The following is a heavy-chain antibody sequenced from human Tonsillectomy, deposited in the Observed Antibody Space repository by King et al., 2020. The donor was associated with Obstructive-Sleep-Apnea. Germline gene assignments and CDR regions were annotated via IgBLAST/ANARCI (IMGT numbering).Heavy chain of an antibody. CDR3: AKSSWYEGFPQNWFDP. V-gene: IGHV5-51*01. D-gene: IGHD6-13*01. CDR1: GYSFTSYW. Sequence: LVQSGAEVKKPGESLKISCKGSGYSFTSYWIGWVRQMPGKGLEWMGIIYPGDSDIRYSPSFQGQVTISADKSISTAYLQWSSLKASDTAMYYCAKSSWYEGFPQNWFDPWGQGTLVTVSS. J-gene: IGHJ5*02. CDR2: IYPGDSDI.